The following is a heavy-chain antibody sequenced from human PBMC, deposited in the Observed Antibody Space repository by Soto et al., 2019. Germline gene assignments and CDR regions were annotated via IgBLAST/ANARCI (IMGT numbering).Heavy chain of an antibody. CDR1: GFTFSSYG. V-gene: IGHV3-30*03. D-gene: IGHD3-22*01. J-gene: IGHJ4*02. CDR3: ATGSTMIVVV. CDR2: ISYDGSNK. Sequence: GGSLRLSCAASGFTFSSYGMHWVRQAPGKGLEWVAVISYDGSNKYYADSVKGRFTISRDNSKNTLYLQMNSLRAEDTAVYYCATGSTMIVVVWGQGTLVTVSS.